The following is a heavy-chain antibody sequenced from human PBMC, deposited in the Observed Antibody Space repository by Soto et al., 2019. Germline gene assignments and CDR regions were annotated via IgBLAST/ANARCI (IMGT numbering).Heavy chain of an antibody. CDR1: GYTFTSYG. Sequence: ASVKVSCKASGYTFTSYGISWVRQAPGQGLEWMGWISAYNGNTNYAQKLQGRVTMTTDTSTSTAYMELRSLRSDDTAVYYCARVYYDSSGYPPPNYYYYGMDVWGQGTTVTVYS. CDR2: ISAYNGNT. J-gene: IGHJ6*02. V-gene: IGHV1-18*01. D-gene: IGHD3-22*01. CDR3: ARVYYDSSGYPPPNYYYYGMDV.